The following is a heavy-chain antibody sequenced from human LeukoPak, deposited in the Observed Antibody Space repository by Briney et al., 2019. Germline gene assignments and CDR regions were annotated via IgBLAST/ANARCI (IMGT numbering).Heavy chain of an antibody. D-gene: IGHD2-2*01. Sequence: GGSLRLSCAASGFTFSDYYMSWIRQAPGKGLEWVSYTSSSGSTIYYADSVKGRFTISRDNAKNSLYLQMNSLRAEDTAVYYCARENSLPWTVPLGFDYWGQGTLVTVSS. CDR2: TSSSGSTI. J-gene: IGHJ4*02. CDR3: ARENSLPWTVPLGFDY. CDR1: GFTFSDYY. V-gene: IGHV3-11*01.